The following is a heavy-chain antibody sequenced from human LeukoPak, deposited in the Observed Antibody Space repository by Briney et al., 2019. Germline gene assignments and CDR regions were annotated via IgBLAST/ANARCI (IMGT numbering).Heavy chain of an antibody. J-gene: IGHJ4*01. CDR1: GYTFTSYG. Sequence: ASVKVSCKASGYTFTSYGISWVRQAPGQGLECMGWINPNTGGTNYPQKFQGRVTMTRDTAISTAYMELTSLRSDGTAVYYCARDLGATTGAPWYYFDNWGQGTLVTVPS. V-gene: IGHV1-2*02. D-gene: IGHD1-26*01. CDR3: ARDLGATTGAPWYYFDN. CDR2: INPNTGGT.